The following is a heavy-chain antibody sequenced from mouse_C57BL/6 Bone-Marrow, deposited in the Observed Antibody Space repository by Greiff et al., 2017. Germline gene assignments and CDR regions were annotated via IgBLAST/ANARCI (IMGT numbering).Heavy chain of an antibody. V-gene: IGHV1-80*01. J-gene: IGHJ3*01. CDR1: GYAFSSYW. CDR2: IYPGDGDT. D-gene: IGHD2-5*01. Sequence: VKLQESGAELVKPGASVKISCKASGYAFSSYWMNWVKQRPGKGLEWIGQIYPGDGDTNYNGKFKGKATLTADKSSSTAYMQLSSLTSEDSAVYFCAREGSNYGFAYWGQGTLVTVSA. CDR3: AREGSNYGFAY.